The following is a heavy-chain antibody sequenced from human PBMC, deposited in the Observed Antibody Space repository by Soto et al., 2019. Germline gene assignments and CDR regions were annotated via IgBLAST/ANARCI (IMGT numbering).Heavy chain of an antibody. CDR1: GFTFSSYW. CDR3: ARGPSYSDSYFDS. Sequence: GGSLRLSCAASGFTFSSYWMSWVRQAPGKGLEWLAVISYDGNNKYYADSVEGRFTISRDNSKNTVYLQMNSLRLEDTAVYYCARGPSYSDSYFDSWGQGTLVTVSS. V-gene: IGHV3-30*03. CDR2: ISYDGNNK. J-gene: IGHJ4*02. D-gene: IGHD4-17*01.